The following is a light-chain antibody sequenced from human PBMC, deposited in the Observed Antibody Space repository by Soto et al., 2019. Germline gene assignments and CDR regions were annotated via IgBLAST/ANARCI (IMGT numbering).Light chain of an antibody. CDR2: DAS. V-gene: IGKV1-33*01. CDR3: QQFVNLPYT. Sequence: DIQMTQSPSSLSASVGDRVIITCQASQDISNYLNWYQQKPGKAPELLIYDASNLETGVPSRFSGSGSGTDFTFTISSLQPDDFATYYCQQFVNLPYTFGQGTKLGIK. CDR1: QDISNY. J-gene: IGKJ2*01.